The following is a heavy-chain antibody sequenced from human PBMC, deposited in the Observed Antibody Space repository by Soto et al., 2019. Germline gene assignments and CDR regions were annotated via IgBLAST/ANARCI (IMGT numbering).Heavy chain of an antibody. V-gene: IGHV3-9*01. J-gene: IGHJ4*02. CDR3: AKSGEALAHEKTEFDY. Sequence: GGSLRLSCAASGFTFDDYAMHWVRQAPGKGLEWVSGISWNSGSIGYADSVKGRFTISRDNAKNSLYLQMNSLRAEDTALYYCAKSGEALAHEKTEFDYWGQGTLVTVSS. CDR2: ISWNSGSI. CDR1: GFTFDDYA. D-gene: IGHD7-27*01.